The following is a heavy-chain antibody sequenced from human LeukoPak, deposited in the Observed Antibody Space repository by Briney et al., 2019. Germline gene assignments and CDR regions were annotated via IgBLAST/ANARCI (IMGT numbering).Heavy chain of an antibody. CDR1: GFTFSSSW. J-gene: IGHJ4*02. V-gene: IGHV3-23*01. CDR3: AQDATDFDSSGQTYFDN. D-gene: IGHD3-22*01. CDR2: ISGSGGYT. Sequence: GKSLRLSCEASGFTFSSSWMSWVRQGPGKGLEWVSAISGSGGYTFYSDSVKGRFTISRDNSKNTLSLQMNSLRAEDTAVYYCAQDATDFDSSGQTYFDNWGQGTLVTVSS.